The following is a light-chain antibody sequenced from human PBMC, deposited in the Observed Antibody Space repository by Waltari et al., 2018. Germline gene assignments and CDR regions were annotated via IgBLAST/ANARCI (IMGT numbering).Light chain of an antibody. CDR3: QQYSDWPYT. V-gene: IGKV3-15*01. CDR1: QSVSSH. CDR2: GAS. J-gene: IGKJ2*01. Sequence: EIVMTQSPGTLSVSPGERLTLSCRASQSVSSHLAWYHQKPGQAPTLLIYGASTRATGMPARFSGSGSGTEFTLTISSLQSEDFADYYCQQYSDWPYTFGQGTKLEIK.